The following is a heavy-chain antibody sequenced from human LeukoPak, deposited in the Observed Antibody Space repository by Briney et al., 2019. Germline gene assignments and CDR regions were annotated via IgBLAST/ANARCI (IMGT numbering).Heavy chain of an antibody. J-gene: IGHJ6*02. V-gene: IGHV3-21*01. CDR3: ARDWGYYYYYGMDV. CDR1: GFTFSSYS. D-gene: IGHD3-16*01. Sequence: PGGSLRLSCAASGFTFSSYSMSWVRQAPGKGLEWVSSISSSSSYIYYADSVKGRFTISRDNAKNSLHLQMNSLRAEDTAVYYCARDWGYYYYYGMDVWGQGTTVTVSS. CDR2: ISSSSSYI.